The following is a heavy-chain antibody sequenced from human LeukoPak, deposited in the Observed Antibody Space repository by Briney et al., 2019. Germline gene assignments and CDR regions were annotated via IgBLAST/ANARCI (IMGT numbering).Heavy chain of an antibody. V-gene: IGHV4-4*07. CDR3: SRGGANDL. Sequence: SETLSLTCTVTGGSITSDYWSWIRRPAGKGLEWIGRIFTSGSTTYNPSLKSRVTMSLDTSKNQFFLKLSSVTAADTAAYFCSRGGANDLWGQGTLVTVSS. D-gene: IGHD4/OR15-4a*01. CDR1: GGSITSDY. CDR2: IFTSGST. J-gene: IGHJ5*02.